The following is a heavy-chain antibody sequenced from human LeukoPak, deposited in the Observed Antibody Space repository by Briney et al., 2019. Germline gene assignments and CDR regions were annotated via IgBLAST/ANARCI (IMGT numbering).Heavy chain of an antibody. D-gene: IGHD6-13*01. CDR2: ISAYNGNT. CDR1: GYTFTSYG. J-gene: IGHJ5*02. CDR3: ARVEQLRLRRRNWFDP. V-gene: IGHV1-18*01. Sequence: PSVKVSCKASGYTFTSYGISWVRQAPGQGLEWMGWISAYNGNTNYAQKLQGRVTMTTDTSTSTAYMELRSLRSDDTAVYYCARVEQLRLRRRNWFDPWGQGTLVTVSS.